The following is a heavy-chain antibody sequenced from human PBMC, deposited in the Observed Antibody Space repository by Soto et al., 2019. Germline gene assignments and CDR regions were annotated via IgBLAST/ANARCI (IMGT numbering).Heavy chain of an antibody. CDR1: GFTFSSYA. Sequence: PGGSLRLSCAASGFTFSSYAMSWVRQAPGKGLEWVSAISGSGGTTYYADSVKGRFTISRDNSKNTLCLQMNSLRAADTAVYYFAKEKQWFPDGNRYNWFDPRGQGTLVKVSS. CDR3: AKEKQWFPDGNRYNWFDP. V-gene: IGHV3-23*01. CDR2: ISGSGGTT. D-gene: IGHD6-19*01. J-gene: IGHJ5*02.